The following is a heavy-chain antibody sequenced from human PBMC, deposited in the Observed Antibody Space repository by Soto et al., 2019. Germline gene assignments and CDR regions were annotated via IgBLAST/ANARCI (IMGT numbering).Heavy chain of an antibody. CDR1: GGSISSGGYY. CDR2: IYYSGST. V-gene: IGHV4-31*03. Sequence: SETLSLTCTVSGGSISSGGYYWSWIRQHPGKGLEWIVYIYYSGSTYYNRSLNSRVTISVDTSKNQFSRKLSFVTAADTAVYYCARVSGGYVSVRYDSSKAYFDYWGQGTLVTVSS. J-gene: IGHJ4*02. D-gene: IGHD3-22*01. CDR3: ARVSGGYVSVRYDSSKAYFDY.